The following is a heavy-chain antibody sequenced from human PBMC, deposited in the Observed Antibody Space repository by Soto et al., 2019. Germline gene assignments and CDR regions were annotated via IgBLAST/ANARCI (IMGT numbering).Heavy chain of an antibody. J-gene: IGHJ4*02. D-gene: IGHD6-6*01. Sequence: GGSLRLSCAASGFTFSSYAMHWVRQAPGKGLEWVAVISYDGSNKYYADSVKGRFTISRDNSKNTLYLQMNSLRAEDTAVYYCARDVAAPRTYHFDYWGQGTLVTVSS. V-gene: IGHV3-30-3*01. CDR1: GFTFSSYA. CDR2: ISYDGSNK. CDR3: ARDVAAPRTYHFDY.